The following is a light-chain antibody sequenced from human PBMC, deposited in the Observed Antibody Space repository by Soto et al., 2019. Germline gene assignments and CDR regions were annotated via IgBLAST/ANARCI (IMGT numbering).Light chain of an antibody. CDR3: LQSYSTPLT. CDR2: GAS. J-gene: IGKJ4*01. CDR1: QSISSY. Sequence: DIQMTQSPSSLSASVGDRVTITCRASQSISSYLSWYQQKPGKAPNLLIFGASTLQSGVPSRFSGSGSGTDFTLTISSLQPEDFATYYCLQSYSTPLTFGGGTKVDIK. V-gene: IGKV1-39*01.